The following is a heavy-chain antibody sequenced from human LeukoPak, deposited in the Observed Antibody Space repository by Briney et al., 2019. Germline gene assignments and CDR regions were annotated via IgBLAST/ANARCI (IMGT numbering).Heavy chain of an antibody. J-gene: IGHJ5*02. CDR1: GGSIGSTSYY. D-gene: IGHD5-24*01. V-gene: IGHV4-39*01. CDR3: GRHQGPARREMATIRP. CDR2: IFYIEST. Sequence: SETLSLTCSVSGGSIGSTSYYWGWIRQPPGKGLEWIGSIFYIESTYYNPSLKRRVTISVDTSKNQFSLQLSSVTAADTAVYYCGRHQGPARREMATIRPWGQGTLVTVSS.